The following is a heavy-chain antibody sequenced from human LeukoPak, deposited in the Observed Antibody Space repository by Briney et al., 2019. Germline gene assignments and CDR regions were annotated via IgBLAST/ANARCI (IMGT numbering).Heavy chain of an antibody. CDR3: AAELYRGGDCCHFDQ. CDR2: IGVGSGNI. Sequence: SVKVSCKASGFTSASSAIQWVRQARGQRLEWIGWIGVGSGNINYLQTLQGSLTITRDMSTSTAYMELSSLTSEDTAVYYYAAELYRGGDCCHFDQWGQGTLVTVSS. CDR1: GFTSASSA. D-gene: IGHD2-21*02. J-gene: IGHJ4*02. V-gene: IGHV1-58*02.